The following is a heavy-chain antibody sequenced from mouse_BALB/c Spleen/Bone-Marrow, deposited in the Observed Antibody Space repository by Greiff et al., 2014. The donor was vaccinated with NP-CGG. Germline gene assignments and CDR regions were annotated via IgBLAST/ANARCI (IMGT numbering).Heavy chain of an antibody. J-gene: IGHJ1*01. CDR2: IDPANGDT. Sequence: VHLVESGAELVKPGASVKLSCTASGFNIKDTFMHWVKQRPEQGLEWIGRIDPANGDTKYDPKFQGKATITADTSSNTAYLQLSSLTSEDTAVYYCTKPSFYYGSSYWYFDVWGAGTTVTVSS. V-gene: IGHV14-3*02. CDR3: TKPSFYYGSSYWYFDV. D-gene: IGHD1-1*01. CDR1: GFNIKDTF.